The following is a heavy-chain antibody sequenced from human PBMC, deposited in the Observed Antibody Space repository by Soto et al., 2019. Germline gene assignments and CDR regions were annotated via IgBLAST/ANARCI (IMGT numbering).Heavy chain of an antibody. V-gene: IGHV4-30-4*01. J-gene: IGHJ5*02. CDR2: IFYSGST. CDR3: ARWDGRWSDP. D-gene: IGHD1-26*01. Sequence: QVQLQASGPGLVKPSQTLSLTCTVSGGSIRSGEHYWSWIRKPPGKGLEWIGYIFYSGSTHYNPSLKSRLSLSVDARKNHFPLQLNSVTAAYTAMYYCARWDGRWSDPCGQGTLVTVAS. CDR1: GGSIRSGEHY.